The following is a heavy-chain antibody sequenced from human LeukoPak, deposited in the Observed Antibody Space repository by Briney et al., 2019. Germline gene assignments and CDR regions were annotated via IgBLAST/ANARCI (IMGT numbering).Heavy chain of an antibody. CDR2: IYYSGSI. J-gene: IGHJ3*02. V-gene: IGHV4-59*01. Sequence: PSETLSLTCTVSGGSISSYYWSWIRQPPGKGLEWIGYIYYSGSINYNPSLKSRVTISVDTSKNQFSLKLSSVTAADTAVYYCARGPNDSSGYYYDAFDIWGQGTMVTVSS. CDR1: GGSISSYY. CDR3: ARGPNDSSGYYYDAFDI. D-gene: IGHD3-22*01.